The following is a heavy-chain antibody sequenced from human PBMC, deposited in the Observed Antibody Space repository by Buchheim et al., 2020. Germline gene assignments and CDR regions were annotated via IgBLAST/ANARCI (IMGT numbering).Heavy chain of an antibody. J-gene: IGHJ4*02. D-gene: IGHD4-11*01. Sequence: QVQLVQSGAEVKKPGASVKVSCKASGYTFTGYDINWVRQATGQGLEWMGWMNPNSGNTGDTQKFQGRVTMTRNTPISQDYMELSSLGFEDTAVYYCARGRTTVTTNEFGYWGQGAL. CDR2: MNPNSGNT. CDR1: GYTFTGYD. CDR3: ARGRTTVTTNEFGY. V-gene: IGHV1-8*01.